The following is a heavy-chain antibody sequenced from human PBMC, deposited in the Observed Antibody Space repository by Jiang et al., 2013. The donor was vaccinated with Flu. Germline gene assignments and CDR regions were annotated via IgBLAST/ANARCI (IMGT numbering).Heavy chain of an antibody. CDR3: ARWDSSGWGAPFDY. CDR2: IYYSGST. V-gene: IGHV4-59*01. J-gene: IGHJ4*02. Sequence: YIYYSGSTNYNPSLKSRVTISVDTSKNQFSLKLSSVTAADTAVYYCARWDSSGWGAPFDYWGQGTPGHRLL. D-gene: IGHD6-19*01.